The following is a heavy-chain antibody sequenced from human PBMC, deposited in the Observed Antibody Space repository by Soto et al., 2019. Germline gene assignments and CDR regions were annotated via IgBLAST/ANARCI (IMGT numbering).Heavy chain of an antibody. Sequence: GASVKVSCKASGGTFSSYAISWVRQAPGQGLEWMGGIIPIFGTANYAQKFQGRVTITADESTSTAYMELSSLRSEDTAVYYCARLAAAGYYYYGMDVWGQGTTVTVAS. CDR1: GGTFSSYA. V-gene: IGHV1-69*13. CDR2: IIPIFGTA. CDR3: ARLAAAGYYYYGMDV. J-gene: IGHJ6*02. D-gene: IGHD6-13*01.